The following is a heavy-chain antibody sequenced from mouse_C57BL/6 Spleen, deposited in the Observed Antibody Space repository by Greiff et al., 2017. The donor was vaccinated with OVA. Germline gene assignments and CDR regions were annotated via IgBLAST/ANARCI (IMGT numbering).Heavy chain of an antibody. J-gene: IGHJ1*03. CDR2: IEPSDSYT. CDR1: GYTFTSYW. V-gene: IGHV1-50*01. CDR3: ARNLATRYFDV. D-gene: IGHD2-2*01. Sequence: QVQLQQPGAELVKPGASVKLSCKASGYTFTSYWMQWVKQRPGQGLEWIGEIEPSDSYTTYNQKFKGKATLTVDTSSSTAYMQLSSLTSEDSAVYDCARNLATRYFDVWGTGTTVTVSS.